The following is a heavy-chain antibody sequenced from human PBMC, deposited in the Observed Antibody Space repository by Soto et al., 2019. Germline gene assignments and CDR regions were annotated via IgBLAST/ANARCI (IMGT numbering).Heavy chain of an antibody. CDR2: ISGSGGST. V-gene: IGHV3-23*01. D-gene: IGHD7-27*01. CDR3: AKGGEPDASDI. J-gene: IGHJ3*02. CDR1: GFTFSSYA. Sequence: GGSLRLSCAASGFTFSSYAMSWVRQAPGKGLEWVSAISGSGGSTHYADSVKGRFTISRENSKNTLYLQMNSRSAEDTAVYYCAKGGEPDASDIWGQGTMVTVSS.